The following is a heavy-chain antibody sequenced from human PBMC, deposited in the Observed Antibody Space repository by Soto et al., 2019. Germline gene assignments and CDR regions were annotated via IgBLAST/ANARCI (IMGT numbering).Heavy chain of an antibody. Sequence: GGSLRLSCAASGFTFSSYGMHWVRQAPGKGLEWVAVISYDGSNKYYADSVKGRFTISRDNSKNTLYLQMNSLRAEDTAVYYCAKDRGHSGSYDSYFDYWGQGTLVTVSS. CDR3: AKDRGHSGSYDSYFDY. CDR2: ISYDGSNK. CDR1: GFTFSSYG. V-gene: IGHV3-30*18. D-gene: IGHD1-26*01. J-gene: IGHJ4*02.